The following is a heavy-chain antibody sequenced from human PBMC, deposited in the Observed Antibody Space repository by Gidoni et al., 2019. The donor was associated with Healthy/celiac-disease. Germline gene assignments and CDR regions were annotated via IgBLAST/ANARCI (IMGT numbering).Heavy chain of an antibody. D-gene: IGHD5-18*01. CDR3: ARDWGIQPGGLGYYGMDV. J-gene: IGHJ6*02. Sequence: EVQLVESGGGLVKPGGSLRLSCAASGFTFSSYSMNWVRQAPGKGLEWVSSISSSSSYIYYADSVKRRFTISRDNAKNSLYLQMNSLRAEDTAVYYCARDWGIQPGGLGYYGMDVWGQGTTVTVSS. V-gene: IGHV3-21*01. CDR2: ISSSSSYI. CDR1: GFTFSSYS.